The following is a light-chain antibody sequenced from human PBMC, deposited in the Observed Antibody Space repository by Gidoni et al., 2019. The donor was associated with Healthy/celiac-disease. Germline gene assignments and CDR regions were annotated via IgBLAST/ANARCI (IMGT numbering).Light chain of an antibody. J-gene: IGKJ4*01. V-gene: IGKV2-40*01. Sequence: DIVMTQTPLSLPVTPGEPASISCRSSQSLLDSDDVNTYWDGYLQKPGRSPHLLTSTLSFRASGVPDRFSDSRSGADFTLKISRVEAEDVGVYYCMQRIEFPLTFGGGTKVEIK. CDR2: TLS. CDR1: QSLLDSDDVNTY. CDR3: MQRIEFPLT.